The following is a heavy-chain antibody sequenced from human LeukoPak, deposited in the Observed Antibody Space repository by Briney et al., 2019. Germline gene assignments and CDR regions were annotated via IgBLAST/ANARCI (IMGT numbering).Heavy chain of an antibody. CDR1: GFTFSSYA. J-gene: IGHJ6*03. CDR2: ISGSGGST. D-gene: IGHD3-22*01. CDR3: ARERLYSSGFYYMDV. V-gene: IGHV3-23*01. Sequence: GSLRLSCAASGFTFSSYAMSWVRQAPGKGLEWVSAISGSGGSTYYADSVKGRFTISRDNSKNTLYLQMNSLRAEDTAVYYCARERLYSSGFYYMDVWGKGTTVTVSS.